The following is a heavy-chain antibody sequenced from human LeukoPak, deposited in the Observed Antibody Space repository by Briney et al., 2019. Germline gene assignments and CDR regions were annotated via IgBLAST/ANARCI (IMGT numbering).Heavy chain of an antibody. CDR3: AKDRGYCSGGSCLYFDY. V-gene: IGHV3-30*18. J-gene: IGHJ4*02. Sequence: GGSLRLSCAASGFTFSSYGMHWVRQASGKGLEWVAVISYDGSNKYYADSVKGRFTISRDNSKNTLYLQMNSLRAEDTAVYYCAKDRGYCSGGSCLYFDYWGQGTLVTVSS. CDR2: ISYDGSNK. CDR1: GFTFSSYG. D-gene: IGHD2-15*01.